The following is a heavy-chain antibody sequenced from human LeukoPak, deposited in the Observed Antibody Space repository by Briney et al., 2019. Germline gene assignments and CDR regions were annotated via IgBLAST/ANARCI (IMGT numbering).Heavy chain of an antibody. J-gene: IGHJ6*02. D-gene: IGHD2-2*01. V-gene: IGHV4-59*08. CDR3: ARSDCSTTSCVAYYGMDV. CDR1: GGSISNYY. Sequence: PSETLSLTCTVSGGSISNYYWNWIRQPPGKGLGWIGYIYYSGSTNYNPSLKSRVTISVDTSKNQFSLKLSSMTAADTAVYYCARSDCSTTSCVAYYGMDVWGQGTTVTVSS. CDR2: IYYSGST.